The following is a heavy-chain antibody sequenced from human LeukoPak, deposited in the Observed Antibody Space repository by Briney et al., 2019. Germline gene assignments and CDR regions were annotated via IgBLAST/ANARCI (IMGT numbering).Heavy chain of an antibody. CDR2: INPSGGST. CDR1: GYTFTSYF. CDR3: ASRRGGSYFGMREAQDNWFDP. Sequence: GASVKVSCKASGYTFTSYFIHWVRQAPGQGLEWMGIINPSGGSTSYAQKFQGRVTMTRDTSTSTVYMELSSLRSEDTAVYYCASRRGGSYFGMREAQDNWFDPWGQGTLVTVSS. J-gene: IGHJ5*02. D-gene: IGHD1-26*01. V-gene: IGHV1-46*01.